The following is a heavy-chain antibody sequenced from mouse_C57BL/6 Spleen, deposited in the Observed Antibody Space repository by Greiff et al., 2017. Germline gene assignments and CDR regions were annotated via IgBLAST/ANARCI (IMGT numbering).Heavy chain of an antibody. CDR3: ARSTVVATRYFDY. D-gene: IGHD1-1*01. CDR2: IDPSDSYT. J-gene: IGHJ2*01. V-gene: IGHV1-69*01. CDR1: GYTFTSYW. Sequence: QVQLQQPGAELVMPGASVKLSCKASGYTFTSYWMHWVKPRPGQSLEWIGEIDPSDSYTNYNQKFKGKSTLTVDKSSSPAYMQLSSLTSEDSAVYYCARSTVVATRYFDYWGQGTTLTVSS.